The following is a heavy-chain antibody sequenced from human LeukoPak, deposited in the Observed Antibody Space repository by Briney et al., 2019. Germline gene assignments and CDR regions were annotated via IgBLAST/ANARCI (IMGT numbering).Heavy chain of an antibody. CDR1: GGTFSSYA. CDR3: ATIYAEKRSRDGYNHDY. D-gene: IGHD5-24*01. CDR2: IIPILGIA. J-gene: IGHJ4*02. Sequence: ASVKVSCKASGGTFSSYAISWVRQAPGQGLEWMGRIIPILGIANYAQKFRGRVTITADKSTSTAYMELSSLRSEDTGVYYCATIYAEKRSRDGYNHDYWGQGTLVTVSS. V-gene: IGHV1-69*04.